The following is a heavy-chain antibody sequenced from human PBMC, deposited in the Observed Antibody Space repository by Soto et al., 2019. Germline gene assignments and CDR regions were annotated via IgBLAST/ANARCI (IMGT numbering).Heavy chain of an antibody. CDR3: ARGGGYGDFFDY. Sequence: SETLSLTCTVSGGSVSSGSYYWSWIRQPPGKGLEWIGYIYYSGSTNYNPSLKSRVTISVDTSKNQFSLRLTSVTSADTAVYYCARGGGYGDFFDYWGQGAQVTVSS. CDR2: IYYSGST. CDR1: GGSVSSGSYY. V-gene: IGHV4-61*01. J-gene: IGHJ4*02. D-gene: IGHD4-17*01.